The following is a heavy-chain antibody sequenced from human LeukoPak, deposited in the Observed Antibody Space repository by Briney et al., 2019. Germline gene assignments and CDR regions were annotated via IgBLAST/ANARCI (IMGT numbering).Heavy chain of an antibody. Sequence: GGSLRLSCAASGFTFSSYGMHWVRQAPGKGLEWVALTRFDGSNKYYADSVKGRFTISRDNSKNTLYLQMNSLRAEDTAVYYCAGKVPADDYYYYMDVWGKGTTVTVSS. D-gene: IGHD2-2*01. CDR3: AGKVPADDYYYYMDV. CDR2: TRFDGSNK. V-gene: IGHV3-30*02. J-gene: IGHJ6*03. CDR1: GFTFSSYG.